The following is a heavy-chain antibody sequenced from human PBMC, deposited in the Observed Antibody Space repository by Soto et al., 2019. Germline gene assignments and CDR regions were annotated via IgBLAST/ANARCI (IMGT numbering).Heavy chain of an antibody. CDR1: GFTFSSYA. V-gene: IGHV3-30-3*01. CDR2: ISYDGSNK. CDR3: ARPPRITGTYSLFDY. D-gene: IGHD1-20*01. Sequence: GGSLRLSCAASGFTFSSYAMHWVRQAPGKGLEWVAVISYDGSNKYYADSVKGRFTISRDNSKNTLYLQMNSLRAEDTAVYYCARPPRITGTYSLFDYWGQGTLVTVSS. J-gene: IGHJ4*02.